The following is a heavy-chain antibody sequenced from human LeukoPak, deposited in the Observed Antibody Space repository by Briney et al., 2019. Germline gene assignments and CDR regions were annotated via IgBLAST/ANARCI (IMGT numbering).Heavy chain of an antibody. V-gene: IGHV3-48*01. CDR1: GFTFSTYS. J-gene: IGHJ4*02. CDR3: ARDFLPRREWLGPFDY. CDR2: ISSSSNTI. Sequence: GGSLRLSCAASGFTFSTYSTNWVRQAPGKGLEWVSYISSSSNTIYYADSVKGRFTISRDNAENSLYLQINSLRAEDTAVYYCARDFLPRREWLGPFDYWGQGTLVTVSS. D-gene: IGHD3-3*01.